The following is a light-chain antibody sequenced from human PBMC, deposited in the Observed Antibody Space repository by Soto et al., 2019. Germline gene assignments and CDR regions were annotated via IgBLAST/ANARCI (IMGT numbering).Light chain of an antibody. Sequence: EIVLTQSPATLSSSPGERATLSCRASQTVGFRLAWYQHKPGQAPRLLIYEASNRAAGVPGRFSGSGSGTDFTLTITSLEPEDFAFYYCHQRQRWPRPFGQGTKVEIK. CDR3: HQRQRWPRP. V-gene: IGKV3-11*01. J-gene: IGKJ1*01. CDR2: EAS. CDR1: QTVGFR.